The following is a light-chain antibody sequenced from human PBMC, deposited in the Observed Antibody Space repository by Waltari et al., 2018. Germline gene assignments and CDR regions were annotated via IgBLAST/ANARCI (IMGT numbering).Light chain of an antibody. V-gene: IGKV3-11*01. CDR3: QQRINWPRT. J-gene: IGKJ1*01. Sequence: EIVLTQSPDTLSLSPGESATLSCRASQSVSNYLARYQQKPGQAPRLLIYSASYRATAVPARFSGSGSGTDFTLTISSLEPEDFAVYYCQQRINWPRTFGQGTKVEIK. CDR2: SAS. CDR1: QSVSNY.